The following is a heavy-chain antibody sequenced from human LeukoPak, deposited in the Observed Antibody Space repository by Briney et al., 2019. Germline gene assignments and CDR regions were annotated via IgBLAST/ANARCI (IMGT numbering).Heavy chain of an antibody. Sequence: SETLSLTCTVSVGSISSSSYYWGWIRQPPGKGLEWIGSIYYSGSTYYNPSLKSRVTISVDTSKNLFSLKLSSVTAADTAVYYCARTEISGWLDYWGQGTLVTVSS. V-gene: IGHV4-39*01. CDR2: IYYSGST. CDR3: ARTEISGWLDY. CDR1: VGSISSSSYY. J-gene: IGHJ4*02. D-gene: IGHD6-19*01.